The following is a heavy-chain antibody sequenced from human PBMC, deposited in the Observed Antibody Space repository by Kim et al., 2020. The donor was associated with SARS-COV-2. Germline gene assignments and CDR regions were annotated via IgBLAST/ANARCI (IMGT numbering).Heavy chain of an antibody. CDR1: GYSFDRYW. D-gene: IGHD6-25*01. CDR2: FYPGDSDT. CDR3: TRAPAAGGFFDF. Sequence: GESLKISCQGSGYSFDRYWIGWVRQVPGRGLEWMVLFYPGDSDTRYNPSFEGHVTISVDKSINTAYMQWDSLKASDTAIYYCTRAPAAGGFFDFWGQGSL. J-gene: IGHJ4*02. V-gene: IGHV5-51*01.